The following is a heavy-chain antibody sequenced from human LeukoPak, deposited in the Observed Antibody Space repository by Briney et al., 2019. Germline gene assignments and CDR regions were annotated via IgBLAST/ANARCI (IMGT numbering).Heavy chain of an antibody. Sequence: TGGSLRLSCAASGFTFHNNGMSWVRQAPGKGLEWVSAISGSGGSTYYADSVKGRFTISRDNSKNTLYLQMNSLRAEDTAVYYCAKDGGVMRDGYSYYFDYWGQGTLVTVSS. CDR3: AKDGGVMRDGYSYYFDY. CDR1: GFTFHNNG. D-gene: IGHD5-24*01. J-gene: IGHJ4*02. CDR2: ISGSGGST. V-gene: IGHV3-23*01.